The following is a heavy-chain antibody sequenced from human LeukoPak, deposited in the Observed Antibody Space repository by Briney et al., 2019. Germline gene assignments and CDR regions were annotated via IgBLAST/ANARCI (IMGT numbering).Heavy chain of an antibody. V-gene: IGHV3-23*01. D-gene: IGHD6-13*01. CDR3: AKDPSYSSSSGY. J-gene: IGHJ4*02. Sequence: SGGSLRLSCTSSGFTFSNYAMSWVRQAPGKGLEWVSTISGRGGSTYYADSVKGRFTISRDNSKNTLYLQMNSLRAEDTAVYYCAKDPSYSSSSGYWGQGTLVTVSS. CDR1: GFTFSNYA. CDR2: ISGRGGST.